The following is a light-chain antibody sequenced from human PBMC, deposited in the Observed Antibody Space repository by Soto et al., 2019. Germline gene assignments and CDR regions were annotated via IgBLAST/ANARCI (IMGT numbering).Light chain of an antibody. Sequence: IQMTQSPSSLSASVGGRVTITCRASQNIDRILNWYQQKPGRAPKLLIYSASSLKSGVPSRFSGRGSGTDFTLTISSLQPEDFATYYCQQSYSTPQTFGQGTKVEVK. V-gene: IGKV1-39*01. CDR2: SAS. CDR3: QQSYSTPQT. CDR1: QNIDRI. J-gene: IGKJ1*01.